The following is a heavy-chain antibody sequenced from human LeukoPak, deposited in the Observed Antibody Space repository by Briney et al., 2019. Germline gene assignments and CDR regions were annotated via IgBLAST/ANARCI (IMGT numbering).Heavy chain of an antibody. CDR2: INSNGGST. Sequence: GGSLRLSCAASGFTFDDYGMSWVGQAAGKGLEWSSGINSNGGSTGYADSVKGRFTISRDNAKNSLYLQMNSLRAEDTALYYCARGAQYYDFWSGYQNFDYWGQGTLVTVSS. J-gene: IGHJ4*02. CDR1: GFTFDDYG. V-gene: IGHV3-20*04. D-gene: IGHD3-3*01. CDR3: ARGAQYYDFWSGYQNFDY.